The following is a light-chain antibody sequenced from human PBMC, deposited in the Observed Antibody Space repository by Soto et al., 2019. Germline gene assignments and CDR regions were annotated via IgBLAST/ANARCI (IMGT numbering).Light chain of an antibody. V-gene: IGLV2-14*01. CDR2: DVN. Sequence: QSALTQPASVSGSHGQSITISCTGTSSDVGGYNYVSWDQQRPGKAPKLMIYDVNNRPSGVSNRFSASKSVNTDSLTISGLQAEDEADYYCSSYSSNPTLVIGGGTQLTVL. J-gene: IGLJ3*02. CDR1: SSDVGGYNY. CDR3: SSYSSNPTLV.